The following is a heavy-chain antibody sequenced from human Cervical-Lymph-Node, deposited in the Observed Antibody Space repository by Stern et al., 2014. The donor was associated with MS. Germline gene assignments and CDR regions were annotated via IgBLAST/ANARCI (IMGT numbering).Heavy chain of an antibody. CDR3: ARVRFYGSGIYYALGDGMDV. CDR1: GYTFTNYN. D-gene: IGHD3-10*01. CDR2: MNHNSGNK. V-gene: IGHV1-8*01. Sequence: VQLVESGAEVKKPGASVKVSCKASGYTFTNYNIDWVRQATGQRLEGMGWMNHNSGNKGYAQRFQGRVTMTRDTSTSTAYMELSSLKAEDTAVYYCARVRFYGSGIYYALGDGMDVWGQGTTVTVSS. J-gene: IGHJ6*02.